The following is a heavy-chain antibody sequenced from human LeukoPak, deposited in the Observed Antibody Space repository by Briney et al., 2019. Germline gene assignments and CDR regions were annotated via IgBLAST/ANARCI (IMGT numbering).Heavy chain of an antibody. CDR2: INPNSGGT. V-gene: IGHV1-2*02. Sequence: GASVKVSCKASGYTFTGYYMHWVRQAPGQGLEWMGWINPNSGGTNYAQKFQGRVTMTRDTSISTAYMELSRLRSDDTAVYYCARGSYNWNDGGYYVDYWGQGTLVTVSS. J-gene: IGHJ4*02. CDR1: GYTFTGYY. D-gene: IGHD1-1*01. CDR3: ARGSYNWNDGGYYVDY.